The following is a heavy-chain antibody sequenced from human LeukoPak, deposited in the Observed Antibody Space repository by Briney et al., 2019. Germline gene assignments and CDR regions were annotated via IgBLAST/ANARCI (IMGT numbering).Heavy chain of an antibody. V-gene: IGHV3-33*06. CDR2: IWYDGSNK. CDR3: AKDKTFSYYFDY. Sequence: GGSLRLSCAASGFTFSSYGMHWVRQAPGKGLEWVAVIWYDGSNKYYADSVKGRFTISRDNSKNTLYLQMNSLRAEDTAVYYCAKDKTFSYYFDYWGQGTLVTVSS. J-gene: IGHJ4*02. CDR1: GFTFSSYG.